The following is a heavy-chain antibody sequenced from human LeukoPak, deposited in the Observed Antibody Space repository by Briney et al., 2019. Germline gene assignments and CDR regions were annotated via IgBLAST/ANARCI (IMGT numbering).Heavy chain of an antibody. Sequence: KPGGSLRLSCAASGFTFSSYSMNWVRQAPGKGLEWVSSISSSSSYIYYADSVKGRFTISRDNAKNSLYLQMNSLRAEDTAVYYCARWGAYRGEPQWAFDYWGQGTLVTVSS. CDR2: ISSSSSYI. V-gene: IGHV3-21*01. CDR1: GFTFSSYS. J-gene: IGHJ4*02. D-gene: IGHD1-26*01. CDR3: ARWGAYRGEPQWAFDY.